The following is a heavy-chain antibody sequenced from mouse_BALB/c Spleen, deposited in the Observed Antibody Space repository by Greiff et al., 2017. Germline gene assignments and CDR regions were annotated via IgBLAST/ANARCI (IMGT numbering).Heavy chain of an antibody. V-gene: IGHV2-6-4*01. CDR1: GFSLSRYS. Sequence: VMLVESGPGLVAPSQSLSITCTVSGFSLSRYSVHWVRQPPGKGLEWLGMIWGGGSTDYNSALKSRLSISKDNSKSQVFLKMNSLQTDDTAMYYCARSLTDGAWFAYWGQGTLVTVSA. D-gene: IGHD4-1*01. CDR2: IWGGGST. J-gene: IGHJ3*01. CDR3: ARSLTDGAWFAY.